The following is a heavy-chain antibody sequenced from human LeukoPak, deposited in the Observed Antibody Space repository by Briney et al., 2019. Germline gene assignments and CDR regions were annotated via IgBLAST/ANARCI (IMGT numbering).Heavy chain of an antibody. CDR1: GYTFTGNY. V-gene: IGHV1-2*06. D-gene: IGHD4-11*01. Sequence: ASVKVSCKASGYTFTGNYMHWVRQAPGQGLEWMGRINPNSGGTNYAQQFQGRVTMTRDTSISTAYMELRGLRSDDTAVYYCARDPGGLHAYWGQGTLVTVSS. J-gene: IGHJ4*02. CDR3: ARDPGGLHAY. CDR2: INPNSGGT.